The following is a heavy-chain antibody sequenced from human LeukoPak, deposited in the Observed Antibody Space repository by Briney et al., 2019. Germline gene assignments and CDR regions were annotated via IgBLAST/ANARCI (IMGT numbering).Heavy chain of an antibody. D-gene: IGHD1-26*01. V-gene: IGHV3-74*01. J-gene: IGHJ4*02. CDR1: GFTFSSYS. CDR2: INSDGSST. Sequence: GGSLRLSCAASGFTFSSYSMNWVRQAPGKGLVWVSRINSDGSSTSYADSVKGRFTISRDNAKNTLYLQMNSLRAEDTAVYYCARARLYSASPDFDYWGQGTLVTVSS. CDR3: ARARLYSASPDFDY.